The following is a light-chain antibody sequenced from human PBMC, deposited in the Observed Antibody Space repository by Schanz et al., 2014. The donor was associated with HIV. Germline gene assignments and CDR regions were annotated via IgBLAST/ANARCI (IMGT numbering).Light chain of an antibody. J-gene: IGKJ5*01. CDR1: RSVNSN. Sequence: EIVMTQSPVTLSVSPGERVTLSCRASRSVNSNLAWYQQKPGQAPRLLIYGASTRATGIPARFSGSGSGTDFTLTISRLEPEDFAVYYCQQYGSSGITFGQGTRLEVK. V-gene: IGKV3-20*01. CDR3: QQYGSSGIT. CDR2: GAS.